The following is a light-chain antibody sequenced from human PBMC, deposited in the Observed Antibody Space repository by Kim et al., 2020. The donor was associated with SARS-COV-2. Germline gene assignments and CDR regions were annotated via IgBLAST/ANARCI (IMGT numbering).Light chain of an antibody. V-gene: IGLV6-57*04. CDR3: QYYNRGNVM. CDR1: SGSIEDNY. J-gene: IGLJ3*02. Sequence: NFMLTQPHSVSESPGKTVTIPCTRSSGSIEDNYVQWYQHRPGSVPTSVIYGDDQRPSGVSDRFSGSIDNSSNSASLTVSGLRTEDEADYYCQYYNRGNVMFGGGTKVTVL. CDR2: GDD.